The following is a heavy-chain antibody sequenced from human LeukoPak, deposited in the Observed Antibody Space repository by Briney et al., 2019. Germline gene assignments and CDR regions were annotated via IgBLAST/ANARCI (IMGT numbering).Heavy chain of an antibody. D-gene: IGHD6-19*01. V-gene: IGHV1-24*01. CDR2: FDPEDGET. J-gene: IGHJ3*02. CDR3: ALIAVASFGAFDI. Sequence: GASVKVSCKVSGYTLTELSMHWVRQAPGKGLEWMGGFDPEDGETIYAQKFQGRVTMTRNTSISTAYMELSSLRSEDTAVYYCALIAVASFGAFDIWGQGTMVTVSS. CDR1: GYTLTELS.